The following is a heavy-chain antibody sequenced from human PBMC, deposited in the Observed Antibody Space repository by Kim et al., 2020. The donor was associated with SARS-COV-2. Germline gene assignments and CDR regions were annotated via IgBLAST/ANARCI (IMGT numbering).Heavy chain of an antibody. CDR2: IYYSGST. CDR3: ARGPNSVWFGETHNWFDP. Sequence: SETLSLTCTVSGGSVSSGSYYWSWIRQPPGKGLEWIGYIYYSGSTNYNPSLKSRVTISVDTSKNQFSLKLSSVTAADTAVYYCARGPNSVWFGETHNWFDPWGHGTLVTVSS. CDR1: GGSVSSGSYY. V-gene: IGHV4-61*01. J-gene: IGHJ5*02. D-gene: IGHD3-10*01.